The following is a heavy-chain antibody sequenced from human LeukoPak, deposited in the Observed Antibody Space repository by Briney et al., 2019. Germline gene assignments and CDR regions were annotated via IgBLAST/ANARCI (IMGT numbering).Heavy chain of an antibody. V-gene: IGHV3-7*01. CDR3: ARASDYGGDY. CDR1: GFTFSSYG. D-gene: IGHD4-17*01. J-gene: IGHJ4*02. Sequence: GGSLRLSCAASGFTFSSYGMHWVRQAPGKGLEWVANIKQDGSEKYYGDSVKGRFTISRDNAKNSLYLQMNSLRAEDTAVYYCARASDYGGDYWGQGTLVTVSS. CDR2: IKQDGSEK.